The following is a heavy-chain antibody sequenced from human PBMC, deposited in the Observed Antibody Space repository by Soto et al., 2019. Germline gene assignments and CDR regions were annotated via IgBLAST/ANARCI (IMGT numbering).Heavy chain of an antibody. V-gene: IGHV1-46*01. CDR1: GYTFTTYY. J-gene: IGHJ5*02. D-gene: IGHD3-10*01. CDR3: ARDGCITATCAGGGNWFDP. Sequence: ASVKVSCKAFGYTFTTYYMHWVRQALGQGLEWMGIINPSGGRTSYAQNFQGRVTMTRDTSTNTVYMELSSLRSEDTAVYYCARDGCITATCAGGGNWFDPWGQGTPVTVSS. CDR2: INPSGGRT.